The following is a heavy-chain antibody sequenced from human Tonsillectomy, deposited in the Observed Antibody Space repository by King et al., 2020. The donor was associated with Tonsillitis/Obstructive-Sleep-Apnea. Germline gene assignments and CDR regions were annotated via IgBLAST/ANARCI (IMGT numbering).Heavy chain of an antibody. D-gene: IGHD3-22*01. CDR2: ISFDGSYK. J-gene: IGHJ6*03. Sequence: VQLVESGGGVVQPGRSLRLSCAASGFAFATYVIHWVRQAPGKGLEWVAVISFDGSYKYYADSVKGQFTISRDHSKNTLYLQMNSLRAEDTAVYYCARDVDDRGYMDVWGKGTPVTVSS. CDR3: ARDVDDRGYMDV. V-gene: IGHV3-30*04. CDR1: GFAFATYV.